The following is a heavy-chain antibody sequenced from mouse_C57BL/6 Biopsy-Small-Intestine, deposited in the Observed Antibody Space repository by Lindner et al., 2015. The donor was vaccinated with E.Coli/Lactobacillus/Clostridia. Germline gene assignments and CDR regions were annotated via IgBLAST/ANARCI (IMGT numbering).Heavy chain of an antibody. CDR1: GYSFTGYY. Sequence: QLESGPELVKPGASVKISCKASGYSFTGYYMHWVKQSHGNILDWIGYISPYNGISSYNQKFKGKATLNVDKSSSTANMELRSLTSEDSAVYYCATSEGRSGFFDYWGQGTTLTVSS. V-gene: IGHV1-31*01. J-gene: IGHJ2*01. CDR3: ATSEGRSGFFDY. D-gene: IGHD3-2*02. CDR2: ISPYNGIS.